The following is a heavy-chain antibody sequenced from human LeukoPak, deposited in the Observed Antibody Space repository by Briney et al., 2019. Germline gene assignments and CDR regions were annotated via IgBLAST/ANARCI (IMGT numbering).Heavy chain of an antibody. CDR2: IYYSGST. CDR3: ASYPTYYYGSGNDY. CDR1: GGSISSSSYY. D-gene: IGHD3-10*01. V-gene: IGHV4-39*01. J-gene: IGHJ4*02. Sequence: SETLSLTCTVSGGSISSSSYYWGWIRQPPGKGLEWIGCIYYSGSTYYNPSLKSRVTISVDTSKNQFSLKLSSVTAADTAVYYCASYPTYYYGSGNDYWGQGTLVTVSS.